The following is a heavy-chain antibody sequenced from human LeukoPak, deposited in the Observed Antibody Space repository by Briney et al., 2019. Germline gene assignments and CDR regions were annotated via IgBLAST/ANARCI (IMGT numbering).Heavy chain of an antibody. Sequence: SETLSLTCTVSGGSISSGDYYWSWIRQPPGMGLEWIGYIYHSGSTYYNPSLKSRVTISVDTSKNQFSLKLSSVTAADTAVYYCAWGSGGSAGWFDPWGQGTLVTVSS. D-gene: IGHD2-15*01. V-gene: IGHV4-30-2*01. CDR2: IYHSGST. CDR3: AWGSGGSAGWFDP. J-gene: IGHJ5*02. CDR1: GGSISSGDYY.